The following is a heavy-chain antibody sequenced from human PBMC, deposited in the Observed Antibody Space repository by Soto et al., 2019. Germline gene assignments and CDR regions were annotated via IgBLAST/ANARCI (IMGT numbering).Heavy chain of an antibody. J-gene: IGHJ4*02. CDR1: GFTFNTHG. V-gene: IGHV1-18*01. Sequence: QGYLVQSGAEVKRPGTSVRVSCKTSGFTFNTHGISWVRQAPGQGLEWMGWNSALNGKTFYAHNFQDRVIMTTDTSSSTAYMELRGLKSDDTAVYYCAAATSIALGFGYLGQGTLVTVSS. CDR3: AAATSIALGFGY. CDR2: NSALNGKT. D-gene: IGHD1-26*01.